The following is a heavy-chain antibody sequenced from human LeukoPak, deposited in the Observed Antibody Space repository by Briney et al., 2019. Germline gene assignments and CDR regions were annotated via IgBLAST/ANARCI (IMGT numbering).Heavy chain of an antibody. V-gene: IGHV1-18*04. CDR2: ISAYNGNT. Sequence: GASVKVSCKASGYTFTSYGISWERQAPGQGLEWMGWISAYNGNTNYAQKLQGRVTMTTDTSTSTAYMELRSLRSDDTAVYYCARSYSSSWYGTYYFDYWGQGTLVTVSS. J-gene: IGHJ4*02. CDR1: GYTFTSYG. CDR3: ARSYSSSWYGTYYFDY. D-gene: IGHD6-13*01.